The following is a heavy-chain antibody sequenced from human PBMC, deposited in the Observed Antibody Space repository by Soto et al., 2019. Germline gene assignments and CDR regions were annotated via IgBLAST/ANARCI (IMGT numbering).Heavy chain of an antibody. CDR1: GFTFSSYA. CDR2: IWYDGNDK. Sequence: GGSLRLCCAASGFTFSSYAIHWVRQAPGKGLEWVALIWYDGNDKYYGDSVKGRFTISRDKSKNTLYLQMNSLRAEDTALYYCARELRGLQYSSRPDYYYYYGMDVWAQRTTVTGSS. D-gene: IGHD4-4*01. V-gene: IGHV3-33*01. J-gene: IGHJ6*02. CDR3: ARELRGLQYSSRPDYYYYYGMDV.